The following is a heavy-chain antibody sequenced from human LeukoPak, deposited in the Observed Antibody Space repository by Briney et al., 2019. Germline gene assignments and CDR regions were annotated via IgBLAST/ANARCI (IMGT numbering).Heavy chain of an antibody. CDR2: IRYDGSNK. V-gene: IGHV3-30*02. Sequence: GGSLRLSCAASGFTFSSYGMHWVRQAPGKGLEWVAFIRYDGSNKYYADSVKGRFTISRDNSKNTLYLQMNSLRAEDTAVYYCAREGPGTVATTPGRGAFDIWGQGTMVTVSS. CDR3: AREGPGTVATTPGRGAFDI. CDR1: GFTFSSYG. J-gene: IGHJ3*02. D-gene: IGHD5-24*01.